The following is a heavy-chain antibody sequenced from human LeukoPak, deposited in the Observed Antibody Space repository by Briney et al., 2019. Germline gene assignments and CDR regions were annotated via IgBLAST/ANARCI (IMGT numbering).Heavy chain of an antibody. Sequence: SETLYLTCTVSGGSITNYCWGWIRQPPGEGLEWLGHVCSSGSTNYNPSLKSRLTISIDTSKTQFSLKLSSVTAADTAVYHCARHQRGEYSDYGGQGTLVTVSS. CDR3: ARHQRGEYSDY. J-gene: IGHJ4*02. V-gene: IGHV4-59*08. CDR1: GGSITNYC. CDR2: VCSSGST. D-gene: IGHD3-10*01.